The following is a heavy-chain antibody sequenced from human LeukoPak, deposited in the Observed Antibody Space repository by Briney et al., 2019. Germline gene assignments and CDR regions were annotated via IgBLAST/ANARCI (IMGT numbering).Heavy chain of an antibody. D-gene: IGHD5-24*01. J-gene: IGHJ4*02. CDR2: INPSSGGT. V-gene: IGHV1-2*02. CDR3: ARDAGDGYNLGFDQ. Sequence: ASVKVSCKASGYTFIAYYMHWVRLAPGQGLEWMGWINPSSGGTIYAPRFQGRVTMTTDISTNTAYMELRSLTSDDTAIFYCARDAGDGYNLGFDQWGQGTLVTVSS. CDR1: GYTFIAYY.